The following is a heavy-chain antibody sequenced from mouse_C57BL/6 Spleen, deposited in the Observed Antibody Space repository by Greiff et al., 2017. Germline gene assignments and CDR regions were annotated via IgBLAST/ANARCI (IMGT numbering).Heavy chain of an antibody. CDR3: ARDRGRPFDY. Sequence: EAQRVESGGGLVKPGGSLKLSCAASGFTFSSYAMSWVRQTPEKRLEWVATISDGGSYTYYPDNVKGRFTISRDNAKNNLYLQMSHLKSEDTAMYYCARDRGRPFDYWGQGTTLTVSS. CDR2: ISDGGSYT. CDR1: GFTFSSYA. J-gene: IGHJ2*01. V-gene: IGHV5-4*01. D-gene: IGHD3-1*01.